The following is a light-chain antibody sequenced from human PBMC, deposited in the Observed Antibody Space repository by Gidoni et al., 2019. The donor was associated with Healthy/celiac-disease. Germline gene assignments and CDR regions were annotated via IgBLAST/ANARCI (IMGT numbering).Light chain of an antibody. Sequence: IVMPQSPATLSVSPVERATLSCRASQSVSRNLAWYQQNPGQAPRLLIYGASTRATGIPSRFSGSGSRTEFTLTISSLKSEEFAVYYCQQYNNWPSPTFGQGTRLEIK. J-gene: IGKJ5*01. V-gene: IGKV3-15*01. CDR3: QQYNNWPSPT. CDR1: QSVSRN. CDR2: GAS.